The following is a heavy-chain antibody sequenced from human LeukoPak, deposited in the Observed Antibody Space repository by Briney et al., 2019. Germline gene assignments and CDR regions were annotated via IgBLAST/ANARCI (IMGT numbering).Heavy chain of an antibody. CDR2: IHYTGSA. D-gene: IGHD1-26*01. V-gene: IGHV4-59*08. CDR3: ARHGRGYDFDY. Sequence: PSETLSLTCTFSGHSISSFYWTWIRQPPGQRLEWIGYIHYTGSANYNPSLKSRVTISVDTSKNQFSLKLSSVTAADTAVYYCARHGRGYDFDYWGQGTLVTVSS. J-gene: IGHJ4*02. CDR1: GHSISSFY.